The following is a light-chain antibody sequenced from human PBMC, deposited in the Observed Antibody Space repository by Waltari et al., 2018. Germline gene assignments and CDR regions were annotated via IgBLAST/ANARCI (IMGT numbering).Light chain of an antibody. V-gene: IGLV4-69*01. J-gene: IGLJ3*02. CDR2: VNSDGSH. CDR3: QTGGHGTWV. CDR1: SGHSSNV. Sequence: QLVLTQSPSASASLGASVKLTCTLSSGHSSNVIAWLQQQPGKGPRYLLKVNSDGSHSKGAAIPVRFSGSSSGTERYLSVSSLQSEDEADYYCQTGGHGTWVFGGGTKLTVL.